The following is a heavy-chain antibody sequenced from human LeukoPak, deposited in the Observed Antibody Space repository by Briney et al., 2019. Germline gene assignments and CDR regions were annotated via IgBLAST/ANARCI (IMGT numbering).Heavy chain of an antibody. J-gene: IGHJ4*02. Sequence: ASVKVSCKASGSSFSNYGVTWVRQAPGQGLEWMGWISAADGDTDYVQKFQGRLTLTTDTSTRTAYMDLRSLRSDDTAVYYCARLIRAAALIDYWGQGTLVTVSS. D-gene: IGHD6-25*01. V-gene: IGHV1-18*01. CDR2: ISAADGDT. CDR1: GSSFSNYG. CDR3: ARLIRAAALIDY.